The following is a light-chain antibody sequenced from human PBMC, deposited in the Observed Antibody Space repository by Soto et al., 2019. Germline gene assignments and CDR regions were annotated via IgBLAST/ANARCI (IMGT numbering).Light chain of an antibody. CDR3: KQYGSSLT. J-gene: IGKJ4*01. CDR1: QCITTR. V-gene: IGKV3-20*01. CDR2: QTS. Sequence: EIVLTQSPASLSSFPGDRVTLSCRASQCITTRLAWYQHRPGQAPRLLIYQTSIRAAGIPARFSGSGSGTDFTLTISRLEPEDFAVYYCKQYGSSLTFGGGTKVDI.